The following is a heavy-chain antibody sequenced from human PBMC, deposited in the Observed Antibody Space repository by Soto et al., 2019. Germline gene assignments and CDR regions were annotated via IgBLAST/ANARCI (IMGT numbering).Heavy chain of an antibody. D-gene: IGHD2-15*01. CDR2: ISYDGSNK. Sequence: ESGGGVVQPGRSLRLSCAASGFTFSSYGMHWVRQAPGKGLEWVAVISYDGSNKYYADSVKGRFTISRDNSKNTLYLQMNSLRAEDTAVYYCAKWGRYCSGGSCYSIGMDVWGQGTTVTVSS. CDR1: GFTFSSYG. J-gene: IGHJ6*02. V-gene: IGHV3-30*18. CDR3: AKWGRYCSGGSCYSIGMDV.